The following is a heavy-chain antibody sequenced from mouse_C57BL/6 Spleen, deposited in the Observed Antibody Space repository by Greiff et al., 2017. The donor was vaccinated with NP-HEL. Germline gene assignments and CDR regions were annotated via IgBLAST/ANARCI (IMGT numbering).Heavy chain of an antibody. J-gene: IGHJ1*03. D-gene: IGHD1-1*01. CDR2: IRSKSNNYAT. CDR1: GFSFNTYA. Sequence: EVQLVESGGGLVQPKGSLKLSCAASGFSFNTYAMNWVRQAPGKGLEWVARIRSKSNNYATYYADSVKDRFTISRDDSESMLYLQMNNLKTEDTAMYYCVRDGSWYFDVWGTGTTVTVSS. V-gene: IGHV10-1*01. CDR3: VRDGSWYFDV.